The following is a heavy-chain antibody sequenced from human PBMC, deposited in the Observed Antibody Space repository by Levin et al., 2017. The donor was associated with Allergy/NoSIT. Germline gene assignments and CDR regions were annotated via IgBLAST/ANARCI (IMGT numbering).Heavy chain of an antibody. CDR2: IYYSGST. Sequence: SETLSLTCTVSGGSISSGDYYWSWIRQPPGKGLECIGYIYYSGSTYYNPSLKSRVTISVDTSKNQFSLKLSSVTAADTAVYYCARGYCSSTSCYYGYWGQGTLVTVSS. J-gene: IGHJ4*02. V-gene: IGHV4-30-4*01. CDR1: GGSISSGDYY. CDR3: ARGYCSSTSCYYGY. D-gene: IGHD2-2*01.